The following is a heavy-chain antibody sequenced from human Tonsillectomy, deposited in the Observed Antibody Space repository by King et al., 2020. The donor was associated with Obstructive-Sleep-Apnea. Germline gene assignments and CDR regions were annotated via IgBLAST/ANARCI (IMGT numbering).Heavy chain of an antibody. CDR1: GFTVSSNY. D-gene: IGHD6-19*01. CDR2: IYSGGST. J-gene: IGHJ4*02. Sequence: VQLVESGGGLVQPGGSLRLSCAASGFTVSSNYMSWVRQAPGKGLEWVSVIYSGGSTYYADSVKGRFTISRHNSKNTLYLQMNSLRAEDTAVYYCARVGAGYSSGWYLGGYFDYWGQGTLVTVSS. CDR3: ARVGAGYSSGWYLGGYFDY. V-gene: IGHV3-53*04.